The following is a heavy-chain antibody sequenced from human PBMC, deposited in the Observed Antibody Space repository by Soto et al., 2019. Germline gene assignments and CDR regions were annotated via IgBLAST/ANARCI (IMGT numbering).Heavy chain of an antibody. J-gene: IGHJ1*01. CDR3: AKVRHRGILPGQNAY. D-gene: IGHD3-9*01. CDR2: ISDSGGST. V-gene: IGHV3-23*01. Sequence: PGGSLRLSCAASGFTFSSYAMSWVRQAPGKGLEWVSAISDSGGSTYYADSVKGRFTISRDNSKNTLYLQMNSLRAEDTAVYYCAKVRHRGILPGQNAYWGQGTLVTVSS. CDR1: GFTFSSYA.